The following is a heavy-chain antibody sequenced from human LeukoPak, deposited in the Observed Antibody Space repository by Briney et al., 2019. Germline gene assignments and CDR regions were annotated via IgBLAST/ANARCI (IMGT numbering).Heavy chain of an antibody. Sequence: GGSLRLSCAASGFTFSAYWMKWVRQAPGKGLVWVATIKGDGSETHYETSVKGRFTISRDNAKRSLYLQMTSLSVEDTAMYYCATSGGYGGQGTLVTVSS. J-gene: IGHJ4*02. D-gene: IGHD3-16*01. CDR1: GFTFSAYW. CDR3: ATSGGY. CDR2: IKGDGSET. V-gene: IGHV3-7*01.